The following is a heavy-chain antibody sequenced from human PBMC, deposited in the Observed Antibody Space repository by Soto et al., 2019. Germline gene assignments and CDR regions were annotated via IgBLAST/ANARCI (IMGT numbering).Heavy chain of an antibody. J-gene: IGHJ5*02. D-gene: IGHD2-2*02. CDR3: ARVHCSGSSCYRGYNWFDP. Sequence: EVQLVESGGGLVQPGGSLRLSCAASGFTFSAFEMNWARQAPGKGLEWVSYISSSGTIIYYADSVKGRFTISRDNAKNSLYLQMNSLRAEDTAVYYCARVHCSGSSCYRGYNWFDPWGQGTLVTVSS. CDR2: ISSSGTII. CDR1: GFTFSAFE. V-gene: IGHV3-48*03.